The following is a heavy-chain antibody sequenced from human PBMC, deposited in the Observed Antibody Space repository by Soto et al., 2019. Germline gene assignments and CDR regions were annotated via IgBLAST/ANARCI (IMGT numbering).Heavy chain of an antibody. CDR1: GFTFRSYA. CDR2: ISGSGGST. V-gene: IGHV3-23*01. J-gene: IGHJ6*01. CDR3: AKATDSSGYHYYGMDA. D-gene: IGHD3-22*01. Sequence: GGSLRLSCGASGFTFRSYAMIWVRQAPGKGREWVSAISGSGGSTDYADSVKGRFTISRDNSKNTLYLQMNSLRAEYTAVYYCAKATDSSGYHYYGMDAWGQGTTVNVPS.